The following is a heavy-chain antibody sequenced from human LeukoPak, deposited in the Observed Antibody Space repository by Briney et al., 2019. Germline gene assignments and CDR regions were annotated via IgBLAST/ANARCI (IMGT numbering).Heavy chain of an antibody. CDR3: ARGWGNSWYMTFNY. CDR2: IYYSGST. J-gene: IGHJ4*02. V-gene: IGHV4-59*12. Sequence: GYIYYSGSTNYNPSLKSRVTMSLDTSKNQFSLKLTSVTAADTAVYYCARGWGNSWYMTFNYWGQGTLVTVSS. D-gene: IGHD6-13*01.